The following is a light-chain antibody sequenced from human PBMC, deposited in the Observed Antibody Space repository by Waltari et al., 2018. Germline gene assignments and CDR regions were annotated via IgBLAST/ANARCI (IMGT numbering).Light chain of an antibody. CDR1: QSISNW. V-gene: IGKV1-5*03. CDR2: KAS. Sequence: DIQMTQSPSTLSAYVGDRVTITCRASQSISNWLAWYQQKPGKDTKFLIYKASSLESGVPSRFSGSGSGTEFTLTISSLQPDDFATYYCQQYDTFSWTFGQGTKVEIK. CDR3: QQYDTFSWT. J-gene: IGKJ1*01.